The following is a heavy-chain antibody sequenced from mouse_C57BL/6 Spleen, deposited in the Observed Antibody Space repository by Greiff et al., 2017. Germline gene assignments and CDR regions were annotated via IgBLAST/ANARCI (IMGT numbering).Heavy chain of an antibody. Sequence: QVQLQQPGAELVKPGASVKMSCKASGYTFTSYWITWVKQRPGQGLEWIGDIYPGSGSTNYNEKFKSKATLTVDTSSSTAYMQLSSLTSEDSAVYYCARFYHDSTEGLDYWGQGTTLTVSS. J-gene: IGHJ2*01. CDR3: ARFYHDSTEGLDY. CDR1: GYTFTSYW. V-gene: IGHV1-55*01. CDR2: IYPGSGST. D-gene: IGHD2-4*01.